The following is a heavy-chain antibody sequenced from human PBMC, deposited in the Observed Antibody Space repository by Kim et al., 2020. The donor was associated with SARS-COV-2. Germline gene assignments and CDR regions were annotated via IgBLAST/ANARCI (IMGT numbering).Heavy chain of an antibody. Sequence: SVKVSCKTSGRTFTSYAISWLRQAPGQGLEWLGGIIPIFGTANYAQKFQGRVTITADESTRTAYMELSSLRSEDTAVYYCAFPVTMVRGGIPYLDYWGQGTLVTVSS. J-gene: IGHJ4*02. V-gene: IGHV1-69*13. CDR3: AFPVTMVRGGIPYLDY. CDR1: GRTFTSYA. D-gene: IGHD3-10*01. CDR2: IIPIFGTA.